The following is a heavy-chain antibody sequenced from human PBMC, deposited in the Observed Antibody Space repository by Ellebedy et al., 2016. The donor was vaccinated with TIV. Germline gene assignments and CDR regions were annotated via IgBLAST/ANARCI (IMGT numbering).Heavy chain of an antibody. CDR2: IIPIFGTA. CDR3: ARDFGGDSSPSG. Sequence: AASVKVSCKASGYTFTGYYMHWVRQAPGQGLEWMGGIIPIFGTANYAQKFQGRVTITADESTSTAYMELSSLRSEDTAVYYCARDFGGDSSPSGWGQGTLVTVSS. D-gene: IGHD3-22*01. CDR1: GYTFTGYY. V-gene: IGHV1-69*13. J-gene: IGHJ4*02.